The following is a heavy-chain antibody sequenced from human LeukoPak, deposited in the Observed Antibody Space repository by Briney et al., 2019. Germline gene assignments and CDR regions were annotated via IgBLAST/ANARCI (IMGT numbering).Heavy chain of an antibody. D-gene: IGHD3-3*01. CDR1: GFTFSSYG. Sequence: GGSLRLSCAASGFTFSSYGMHWVRQAPGKGLEWVAFIRYDGSNKYYADSVEGRFTISRDNSKNTLYLQMNSLRAEDTAVYYCAKDLPSYDFWSGSMYWGQGTLVTVSS. V-gene: IGHV3-30*02. J-gene: IGHJ4*02. CDR2: IRYDGSNK. CDR3: AKDLPSYDFWSGSMY.